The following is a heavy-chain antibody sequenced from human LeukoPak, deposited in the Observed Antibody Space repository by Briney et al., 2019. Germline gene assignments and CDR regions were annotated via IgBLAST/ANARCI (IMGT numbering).Heavy chain of an antibody. J-gene: IGHJ4*02. CDR3: ARDNYYDSSGYYYDY. Sequence: SETLSLTCTVSGGSISSGDYYWSWIRQPPGKGLEWIGYIYYSGSTYYNPSLKSRVTISVDTSKNQFSLKLSSVTAADTAVYYCARDNYYDSSGYYYDYWGQGTVVTVS. D-gene: IGHD3-22*01. V-gene: IGHV4-30-4*01. CDR2: IYYSGST. CDR1: GGSISSGDYY.